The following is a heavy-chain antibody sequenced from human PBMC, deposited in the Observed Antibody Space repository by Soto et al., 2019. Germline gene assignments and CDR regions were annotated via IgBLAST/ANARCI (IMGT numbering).Heavy chain of an antibody. CDR1: GFTFSSYA. Sequence: GGSLRLSCAASGFTFSSYAMTWVRQAPGKGLEWVSGIGGSGGSTYYADSVKGRFTISRDNSKNTMYLQMNSLRAEDTAVYYCAKGVRSYYYYGMDVWGQGTTVTVSS. CDR2: IGGSGGST. D-gene: IGHD3-22*01. V-gene: IGHV3-23*01. CDR3: AKGVRSYYYYGMDV. J-gene: IGHJ6*02.